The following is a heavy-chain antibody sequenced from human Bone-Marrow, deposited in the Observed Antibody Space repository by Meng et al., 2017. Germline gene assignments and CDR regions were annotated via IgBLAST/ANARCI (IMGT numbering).Heavy chain of an antibody. CDR1: GYTFPDYW. CDR3: ARDEDISAAGKLFGDY. V-gene: IGHV1-2*06. D-gene: IGHD6-13*01. CDR2: INPKSGDT. J-gene: IGHJ4*02. Sequence: RLVQVGVELKKPGASVKVPGKASGYTFPDYWLHWVRRAPGQGLEWMGRINPKSGDTHYAQRFQGRVTMTGDTSISTAYMELSGLRSDDTAMYYCARDEDISAAGKLFGDYWGQGTLVTVSS.